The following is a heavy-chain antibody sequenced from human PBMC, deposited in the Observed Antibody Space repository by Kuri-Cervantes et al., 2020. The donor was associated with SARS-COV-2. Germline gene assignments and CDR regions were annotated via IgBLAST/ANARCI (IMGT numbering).Heavy chain of an antibody. CDR2: INPSGGST. D-gene: IGHD3-3*01. V-gene: IGHV1-46*03. Sequence: ASVKVSCKASGYTFTSYYMHWVRQAPGQGLEWMGIINPSGGSTSYAQKFQGRVTMTRDTSTSTVYMELSSLRSEDTAVYYCARSITEEGETGDFWGTVFHQPSSLLSQYYFDYWGQGTLVTVSS. CDR3: ARSITEEGETGDFWGTVFHQPSSLLSQYYFDY. J-gene: IGHJ4*02. CDR1: GYTFTSYY.